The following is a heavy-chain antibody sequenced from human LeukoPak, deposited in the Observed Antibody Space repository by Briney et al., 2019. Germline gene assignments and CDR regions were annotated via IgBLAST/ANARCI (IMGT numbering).Heavy chain of an antibody. V-gene: IGHV1-2*02. D-gene: IGHD2-15*01. CDR1: GYTFTGYY. Sequence: GASVKVSCKASGYTFTGYYMHWVRQAPGQGLEWMGWINPNSGGTNYAQKFQGRVTMTRDTSISTAYMELSRLRSDDTAVYYCARPPTGIYCSGGSCYSETFDYWGQGTLVTVSS. J-gene: IGHJ4*02. CDR2: INPNSGGT. CDR3: ARPPTGIYCSGGSCYSETFDY.